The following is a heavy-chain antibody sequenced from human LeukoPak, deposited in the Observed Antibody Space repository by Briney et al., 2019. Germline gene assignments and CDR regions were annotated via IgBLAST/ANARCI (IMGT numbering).Heavy chain of an antibody. CDR2: IRYDGSNK. V-gene: IGHV3-30*02. Sequence: PGGSLRLSCAASGFTFSSYGMHWVRQAPGKGLEWVAFIRYDGSNKYYADSVKGRFTISRDNSKNTLYLQMNRLRAEDTAVYYPIVLMVYDISWGQGTLVTVSS. D-gene: IGHD2-8*01. J-gene: IGHJ4*02. CDR3: IVLMVYDIS. CDR1: GFTFSSYG.